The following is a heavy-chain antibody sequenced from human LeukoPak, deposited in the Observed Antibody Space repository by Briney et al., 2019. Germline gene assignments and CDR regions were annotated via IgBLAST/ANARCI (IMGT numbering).Heavy chain of an antibody. CDR3: ARGGIQVSGIDEFDY. CDR2: IGIRGDT. V-gene: IGHV3-13*01. CDR1: GFTFIDYD. D-gene: IGHD6-19*01. Sequence: GGSLRLSCAASGFTFIDYDMHWVRQVIGKGLEWVSAIGIRGDTHYSGSVKGRFTISRENAESSLYLQMNSLRAEDTAVYYCARGGIQVSGIDEFDYWSQGTLVTVSS. J-gene: IGHJ4*02.